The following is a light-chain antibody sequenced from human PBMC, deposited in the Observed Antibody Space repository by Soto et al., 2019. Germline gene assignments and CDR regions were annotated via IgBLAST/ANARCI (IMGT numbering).Light chain of an antibody. CDR3: SSYTSSNTGV. V-gene: IGLV2-14*01. J-gene: IGLJ1*01. Sequence: QSALTQPASVSGSPGQSITISCTGPSSDVGGYNYVAWFQQHPDKAPKLMIYEVTNRPSGVSNRFSGSKSGNTASLTISGLQAEDEADYYCSSYTSSNTGVFGTGTKVTVL. CDR1: SSDVGGYNY. CDR2: EVT.